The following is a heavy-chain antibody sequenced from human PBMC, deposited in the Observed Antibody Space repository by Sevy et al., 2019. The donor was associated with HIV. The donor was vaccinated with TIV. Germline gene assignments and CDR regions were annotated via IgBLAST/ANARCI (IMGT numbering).Heavy chain of an antibody. CDR2: IWYDGSNK. D-gene: IGHD1-26*01. Sequence: GGSLRLSCAASGFTFSSYGMHWVRQAPGKGLEWVAVIWYDGSNKYYADSVKGRFTISRDNSKNTLYLQMNSLRAEDTAVYYCAIGGSVGATRYYYYYGMDVWGQGTTVTVSS. CDR1: GFTFSSYG. CDR3: AIGGSVGATRYYYYYGMDV. V-gene: IGHV3-33*01. J-gene: IGHJ6*02.